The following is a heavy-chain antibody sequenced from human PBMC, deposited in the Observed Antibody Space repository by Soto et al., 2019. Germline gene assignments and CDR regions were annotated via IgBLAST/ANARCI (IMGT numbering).Heavy chain of an antibody. CDR3: ARDRRGIVVVPAAILYDY. CDR2: ISAYNGNT. CDR1: GYTFTSYG. Sequence: ASVKVSCKASGYTFTSYGISWVRQAPGQGLEWMGWISAYNGNTNYAQKLQGRVTMTTDTSTSTAYMELRSLRSDDTAVYYCARDRRGIVVVPAAILYDYWGQGTLVTVSS. D-gene: IGHD2-2*02. J-gene: IGHJ4*02. V-gene: IGHV1-18*01.